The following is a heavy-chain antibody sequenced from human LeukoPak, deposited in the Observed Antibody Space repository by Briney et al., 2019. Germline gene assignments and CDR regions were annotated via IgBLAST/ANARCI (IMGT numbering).Heavy chain of an antibody. V-gene: IGHV3-21*01. CDR1: GFTFSSYS. CDR3: ARDRARSAPVLNY. Sequence: GGSLSLSCAASGFTFSSYSMNWVRQAPGKGLEWVSSISSSSSYIYYADSVKGRFTISRDNAKNSLYLQMNSLRAEDTAVYYCARDRARSAPVLNYWGQGTLATVP. J-gene: IGHJ4*02. CDR2: ISSSSSYI.